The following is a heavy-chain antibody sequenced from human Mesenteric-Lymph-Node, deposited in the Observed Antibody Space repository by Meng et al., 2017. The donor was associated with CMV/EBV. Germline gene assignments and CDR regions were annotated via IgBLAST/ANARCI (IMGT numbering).Heavy chain of an antibody. D-gene: IGHD6-6*01. J-gene: IGHJ4*02. CDR2: IIPLFGST. V-gene: IGHV1-69*05. CDR3: VRGVLGIIEYSTSYFDS. CDR1: GGTFSSYA. Sequence: SVKVSCKASGGTFSSYAISWVRQAPGQGLELMGGIIPLFGSTNYAQKFQGRLTITTDESRSTADMELNNLRAEDTAVYYCVRGVLGIIEYSTSYFDSWGLGTLVTVSS.